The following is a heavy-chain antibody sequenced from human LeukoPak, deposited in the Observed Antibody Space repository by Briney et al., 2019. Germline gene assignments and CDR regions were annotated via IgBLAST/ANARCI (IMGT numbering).Heavy chain of an antibody. CDR1: GGSISSSSYY. J-gene: IGHJ4*02. CDR2: IYHSGST. Sequence: SETLSLTCTVSGGSISSSSYYWGWIRQPPGKGLEWIGSIYHSGSTYYNPSLKSRVTISVDTSKNQFSLKLSSVTAADTAVYYCARRGVLFDYWGQGTPVTVSS. CDR3: ARRGVLFDY. D-gene: IGHD3-16*01. V-gene: IGHV4-39*07.